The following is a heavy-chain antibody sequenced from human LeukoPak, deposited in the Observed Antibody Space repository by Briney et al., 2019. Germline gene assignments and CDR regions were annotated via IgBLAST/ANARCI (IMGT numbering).Heavy chain of an antibody. Sequence: SETLSLTCTVSGGSTSSDYWSWIRQPPGKGLEWIGYSYSGGNANYNPSLKSRVTISIDTSESQFSLRLTSVNVSLTVIYFCAHSKRGGGYYINAFAVWGQGALVTISS. CDR3: AHSKRGGGYYINAFAV. D-gene: IGHD1-26*01. V-gene: IGHV4-59*01. CDR2: SYSGGNA. CDR1: GGSTSSDY. J-gene: IGHJ3*01.